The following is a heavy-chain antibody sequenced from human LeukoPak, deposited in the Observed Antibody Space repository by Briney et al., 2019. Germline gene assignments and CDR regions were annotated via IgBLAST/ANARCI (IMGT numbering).Heavy chain of an antibody. D-gene: IGHD3-10*01. CDR3: ARAPYYYGRRAELWFDP. CDR2: IIPILGIA. CDR1: GGTFSSYA. V-gene: IGHV1-69*04. Sequence: ASVKVSCKASGGTFSSYAISWVRQAPGQGLEWMGRIIPILGIANYAQKFQGRVTITADKSTSTAYMELSSLRSEDTAVYYCARAPYYYGRRAELWFDPWGQGTLVTVSS. J-gene: IGHJ5*02.